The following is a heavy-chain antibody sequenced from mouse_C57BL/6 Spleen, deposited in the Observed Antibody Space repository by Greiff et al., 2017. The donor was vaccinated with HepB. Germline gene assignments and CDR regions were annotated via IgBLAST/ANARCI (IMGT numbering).Heavy chain of an antibody. J-gene: IGHJ2*01. CDR2: ISSGGDYI. V-gene: IGHV5-9-1*02. Sequence: EVMLVESGEGLVKPGGSLKLSCAASGFTFSSYAMSWVRQTPEKRLEWVAYISSGGDYIYYADTVKGRFTISRDNARNTLYLQMSSLKSEDTAMYYCTRDPGYGYDVGVLFDYWGQGTTLTVSS. D-gene: IGHD2-2*01. CDR1: GFTFSSYA. CDR3: TRDPGYGYDVGVLFDY.